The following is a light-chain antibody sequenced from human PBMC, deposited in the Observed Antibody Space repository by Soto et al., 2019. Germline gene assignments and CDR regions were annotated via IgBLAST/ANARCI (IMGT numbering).Light chain of an antibody. CDR3: QSADSSGTCVV. V-gene: IGLV3-25*02. J-gene: IGLJ3*02. Sequence: SSELTQPPSVSVSPGQTARITCSGDALPKLYAHWYQQKPGQAPVLMIYKDNERPSGIPERFSGSSSGTTVTLTISGVQAEDEADYYCQSADSSGTCVVFGGGTKLTVL. CDR1: ALPKLY. CDR2: KDN.